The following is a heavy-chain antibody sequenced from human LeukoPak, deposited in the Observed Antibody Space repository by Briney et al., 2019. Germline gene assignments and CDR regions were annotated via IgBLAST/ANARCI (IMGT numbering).Heavy chain of an antibody. J-gene: IGHJ4*02. V-gene: IGHV3-74*01. D-gene: IGHD1-1*01. CDR1: GFTFSSYW. Sequence: GRSLRLSCAASGFTFSSYWMHWVRQAPGKGLVWVSRINSDGSSTSYADSVKGRFTISRDNAKNTLYLQMNSLRAEDTAVYYCARAGTTTENDYWGQGTLVTVSS. CDR3: ARAGTTTENDY. CDR2: INSDGSST.